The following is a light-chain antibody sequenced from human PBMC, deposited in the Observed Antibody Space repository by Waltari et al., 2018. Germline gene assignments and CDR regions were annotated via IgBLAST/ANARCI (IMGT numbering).Light chain of an antibody. CDR2: GAS. J-gene: IGKJ4*01. V-gene: IGKV1-12*01. CDR3: QQTDSFPLT. Sequence: DIQMTQSPSSVSASVGDRVTTSCRASQGIGTWLAWYQQKPGKAPNLLIHGASSLHSGVPSRFSGSGSVTEFTLTINGLQPEDFATYYCQQTDSFPLTFGGGTKVEMK. CDR1: QGIGTW.